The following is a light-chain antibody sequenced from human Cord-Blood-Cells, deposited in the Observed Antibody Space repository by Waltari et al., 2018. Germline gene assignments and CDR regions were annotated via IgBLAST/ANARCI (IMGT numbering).Light chain of an antibody. V-gene: IGLV3-19*01. J-gene: IGLJ3*02. Sequence: SSELTQDPAVSVALGQTVRIPCQGDSLRSYYASWYKQKPGQAPVLVIYGKNNRPSGIPDRFSGSSSGNTASLTITGAQAEDEADYYCNSRDSSGNHEVFGGGTKLTVL. CDR3: NSRDSSGNHEV. CDR1: SLRSYY. CDR2: GKN.